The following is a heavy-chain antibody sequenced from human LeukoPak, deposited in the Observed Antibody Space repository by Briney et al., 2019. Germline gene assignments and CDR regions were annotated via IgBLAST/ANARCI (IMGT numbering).Heavy chain of an antibody. D-gene: IGHD4-17*01. CDR1: GFTFSSYG. CDR2: VSIGGSFI. CDR3: ARNKINTVTTGWYFDL. V-gene: IGHV3-21*01. J-gene: IGHJ2*01. Sequence: GGSLRLSCAASGFTFSSYGMNWVRQAPGKGLEWVSFVSIGGSFIYYADSVRGRFTISRDDAKNSLYLQMNSLTAEDTAEYYCARNKINTVTTGWYFDLWGRGTLVSVSS.